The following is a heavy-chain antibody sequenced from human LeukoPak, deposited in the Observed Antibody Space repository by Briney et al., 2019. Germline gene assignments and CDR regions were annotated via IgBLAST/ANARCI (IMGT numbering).Heavy chain of an antibody. CDR3: ARSYEDLFGVVIIPAFDY. V-gene: IGHV1-18*01. J-gene: IGHJ4*02. Sequence: ASVKVSCKASGYTFTSYGISWVRQAPGQGLEWMGWISAYNGNTNYAQKLQGRVTMTTDTSTSTAYMELRSLRSDDTAVYYCARSYEDLFGVVIIPAFDYWGQGTLVTVSS. CDR1: GYTFTSYG. CDR2: ISAYNGNT. D-gene: IGHD3-3*01.